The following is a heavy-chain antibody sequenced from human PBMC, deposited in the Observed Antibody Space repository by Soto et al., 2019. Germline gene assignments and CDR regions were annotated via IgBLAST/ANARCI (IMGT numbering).Heavy chain of an antibody. J-gene: IGHJ5*02. CDR2: IYYKGST. Sequence: QVQLQESGPGLVKPSETLSLTCTVSGGSISSYYWSWIRQPPGKGLEWIGYIYYKGSTNYNPSINSRVTIPADTSKNQFSLKLSSVTAADTAVYYCARPLFGRGNWFDPWGQGTLVTVSS. CDR3: ARPLFGRGNWFDP. CDR1: GGSISSYY. D-gene: IGHD3-10*01. V-gene: IGHV4-59*01.